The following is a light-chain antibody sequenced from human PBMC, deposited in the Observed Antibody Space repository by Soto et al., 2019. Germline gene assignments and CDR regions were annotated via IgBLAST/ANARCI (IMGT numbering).Light chain of an antibody. CDR3: QQYHIWPPWT. Sequence: EIVMTQSPDTLSVSPGEGATLSCRGSQSIRSNLAWYQQRPGQAPRLLMYGASTRADGIPARFTGSGSGTEFTLTISSLQSEDFALYYCQQYHIWPPWTSGQGTKVDLK. CDR2: GAS. J-gene: IGKJ1*01. CDR1: QSIRSN. V-gene: IGKV3-15*01.